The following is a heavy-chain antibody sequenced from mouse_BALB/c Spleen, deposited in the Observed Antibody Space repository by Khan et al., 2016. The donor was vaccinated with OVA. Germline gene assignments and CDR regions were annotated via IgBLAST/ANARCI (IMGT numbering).Heavy chain of an antibody. Sequence: QMQLEESGAELARPGASVKMSCKASGYTFTSYTIHWIKERPGQGLEWIGYINPSNGYTNYNQKFKDKATLTTDKSSTTAYLQLSSLTSDDSAVYNCVRDGAYHRNDGWFAYWGQVTLVTVSA. V-gene: IGHV1-4*01. CDR2: INPSNGYT. CDR1: GYTFTSYT. J-gene: IGHJ3*01. D-gene: IGHD2-14*01. CDR3: VRDGAYHRNDGWFAY.